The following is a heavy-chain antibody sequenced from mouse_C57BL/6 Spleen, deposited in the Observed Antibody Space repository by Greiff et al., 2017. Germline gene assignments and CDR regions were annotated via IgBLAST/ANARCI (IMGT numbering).Heavy chain of an antibody. V-gene: IGHV1-47*01. CDR3: APITTAVYWYFDV. CDR1: GYTFTTYP. CDR2: FHPYNDDT. Sequence: QVQLQQSGAELVKPGASVKMSCKASGYTFTTYPIEWMKQNHGKSLEWIGNFHPYNDDTKYNEKFKGKATLTVDKSSSTAYMQLSSLTSEDSAVXYCAPITTAVYWYFDVWGTGTTVTVSS. J-gene: IGHJ1*03. D-gene: IGHD1-2*01.